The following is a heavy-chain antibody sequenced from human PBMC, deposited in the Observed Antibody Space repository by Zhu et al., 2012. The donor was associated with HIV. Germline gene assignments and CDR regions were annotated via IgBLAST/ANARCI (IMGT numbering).Heavy chain of an antibody. CDR2: IYYSGST. CDR1: GGSISRHF. V-gene: IGHV4-59*11. J-gene: IGHJ4*02. D-gene: IGHD2-2*01. CDR3: ARGHYSCSSSSCSVAFDY. Sequence: QVQLQESGPGLVKPSETLSLTCTVSGGSISRHFWSWIRQPPGKGLAWIGYIYYSGSTNYNPSLKSRVTISVDTSKNQFSLKLSSVTAADTAVYYCARGHYSCSSSSCSVAFDYWGQGTLVTVYS.